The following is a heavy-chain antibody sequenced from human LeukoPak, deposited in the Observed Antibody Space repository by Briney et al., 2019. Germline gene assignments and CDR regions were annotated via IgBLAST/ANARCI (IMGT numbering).Heavy chain of an antibody. Sequence: GGSLRLSCAVSGLIVSINYMSWVRQAPGKGLEWVSVIYSGGGTYYADSVRGRFTISRDNSKSTLYLQMNSLRAEDTAVYYCARGGGNYAFDYWGQGTLVTVSS. D-gene: IGHD1-26*01. V-gene: IGHV3-53*01. J-gene: IGHJ4*02. CDR3: ARGGGNYAFDY. CDR1: GLIVSINY. CDR2: IYSGGGT.